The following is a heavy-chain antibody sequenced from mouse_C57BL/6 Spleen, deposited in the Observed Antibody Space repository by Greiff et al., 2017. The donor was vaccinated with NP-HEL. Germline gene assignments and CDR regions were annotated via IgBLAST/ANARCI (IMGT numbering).Heavy chain of an antibody. D-gene: IGHD2-5*01. CDR2: IYPGDGDT. CDR3: ARADSNKGTLDY. Sequence: QVQLQQSGPELVKPGASVKISCKASGYAFSSSWMNWVKQRPGKGLEWIGRIYPGDGDTNYNGKFKGKATLTADKSSSTAYMQLSSLTSEDSAVYDGARADSNKGTLDYWGQGTTLTGSS. V-gene: IGHV1-82*01. J-gene: IGHJ2*01. CDR1: GYAFSSSW.